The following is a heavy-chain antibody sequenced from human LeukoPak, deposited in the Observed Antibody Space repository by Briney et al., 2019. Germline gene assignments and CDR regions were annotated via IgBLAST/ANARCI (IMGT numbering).Heavy chain of an antibody. CDR2: IIPIFGTA. CDR3: ARDSGSGSRSDY. J-gene: IGHJ4*02. CDR1: GGTFSSYA. V-gene: IGHV1-69*05. D-gene: IGHD3-10*01. Sequence: PVKVSCKASGGTFSSYAISWVRQAPGQGLEWMGGIIPIFGTANYAQKFQGRVTITTDESTSTAYMELSSLRSEDTAVHYCARDSGSGSRSDYWGQGTLVTVSS.